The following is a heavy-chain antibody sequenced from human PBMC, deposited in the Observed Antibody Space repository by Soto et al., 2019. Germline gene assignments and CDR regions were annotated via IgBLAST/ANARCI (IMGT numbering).Heavy chain of an antibody. CDR1: GFTFSSYG. CDR2: IWYDGSNK. D-gene: IGHD5-12*01. Sequence: QVQLVESGGGVVQPGRSLRLSCAASGFTFSSYGMHWVRQAPGKGLEWVAVIWYDGSNKYYADSVKGRFTISRDNSKNTLYLQMNSLRAEDTAVYYCARSGERWLPENPDYWGQGTLVTVSS. CDR3: ARSGERWLPENPDY. J-gene: IGHJ4*02. V-gene: IGHV3-33*01.